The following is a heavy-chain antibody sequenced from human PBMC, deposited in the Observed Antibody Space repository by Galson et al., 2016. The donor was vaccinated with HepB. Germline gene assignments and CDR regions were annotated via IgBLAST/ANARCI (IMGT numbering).Heavy chain of an antibody. CDR3: ARETGGWPHHIYYFDY. V-gene: IGHV1-18*01. Sequence: SGYTFITYYISWVRQAPGQGLEWMGWISAYKGNTNYAQKPQDRLTLTINTSTSTAYMELRSLTSDDTAMYYYARETGGWPHHIYYFDYWGQGTLVTVSS. J-gene: IGHJ4*02. CDR2: ISAYKGNT. CDR1: GYTFITYY. D-gene: IGHD6-19*01.